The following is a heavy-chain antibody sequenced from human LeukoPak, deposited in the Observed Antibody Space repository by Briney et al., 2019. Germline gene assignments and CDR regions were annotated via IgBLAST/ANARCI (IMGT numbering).Heavy chain of an antibody. D-gene: IGHD3-3*01. V-gene: IGHV4-39*01. CDR3: ARGVVGVIEVRVYYVDY. CDR1: GASIRSNSFY. Sequence: TSETLSLTCTVSGASIRSNSFYWGWIRHAPGKGLEWIVTIYYNGDTFYNPSLKSRVTMSVDTSASQFSLKLSSVTAADTALYYCARGVVGVIEVRVYYVDYWGQGTLVTVSS. CDR2: IYYNGDT. J-gene: IGHJ4*02.